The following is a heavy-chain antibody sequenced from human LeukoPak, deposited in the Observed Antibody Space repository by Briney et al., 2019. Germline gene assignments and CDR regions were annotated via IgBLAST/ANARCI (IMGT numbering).Heavy chain of an antibody. V-gene: IGHV4-39*01. Sequence: SEALSLTCTVSGGSISSSSYYWGWIRQPPGKGLEWIGSIYYSGSTYYNPSLKSRVTISVDTSKNQFSLKLSSVTAADTAVYYCARQFADILTGHPIDYWGQGTLVTVSS. CDR1: GGSISSSSYY. J-gene: IGHJ4*02. CDR3: ARQFADILTGHPIDY. D-gene: IGHD3-9*01. CDR2: IYYSGST.